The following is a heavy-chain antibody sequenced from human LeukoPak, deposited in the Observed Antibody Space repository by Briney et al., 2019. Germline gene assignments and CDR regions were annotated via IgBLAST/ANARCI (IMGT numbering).Heavy chain of an antibody. CDR3: AKDDKRYYCGSGSYPDY. CDR1: GFTFSSYA. D-gene: IGHD3-10*01. CDR2: ISYDGSNK. J-gene: IGHJ4*02. V-gene: IGHV3-30-3*01. Sequence: GGSLRLSCAASGFTFSSYAMHWVRQAPGKGLEWVAVISYDGSNKYYADSVKGRFTISRDNSKNTLYLQMNSLRAEDTAVYYCAKDDKRYYCGSGSYPDYWGQGTLVTVSS.